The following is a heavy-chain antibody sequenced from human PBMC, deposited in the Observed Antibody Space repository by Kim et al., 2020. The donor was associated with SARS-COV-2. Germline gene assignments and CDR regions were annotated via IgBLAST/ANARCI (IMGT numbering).Heavy chain of an antibody. V-gene: IGHV3-66*01. J-gene: IGHJ4*01. CDR3: ARAPANYDSSGYYSFDY. D-gene: IGHD3-22*01. CDR1: GFTVSSNY. CDR2: IYSGGST. Sequence: GGSLRLSCAASGFTVSSNYMSWVRQAPGKGLEWVSVIYSGGSTYYADSVKGRFTISRDNSKNTLSLQMNSLRAEDTPVYYCARAPANYDSSGYYSFDYW.